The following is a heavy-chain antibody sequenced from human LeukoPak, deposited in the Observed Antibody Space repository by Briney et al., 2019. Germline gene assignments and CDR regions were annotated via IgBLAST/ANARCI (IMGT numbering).Heavy chain of an antibody. V-gene: IGHV3-30*02. J-gene: IGHJ4*02. CDR1: GFTFSSYG. CDR2: IRYDGSNK. CDR3: AKGFYDFWSGYYTPFDY. D-gene: IGHD3-3*01. Sequence: GGSLRLSCAASGFTFSSYGMHWVRQAPGKGLERVAFIRYDGSNKYYADSVKGRFTISRDNSKNTLYLQMNSLRAEDTAVYYCAKGFYDFWSGYYTPFDYWGQGTLVTVSS.